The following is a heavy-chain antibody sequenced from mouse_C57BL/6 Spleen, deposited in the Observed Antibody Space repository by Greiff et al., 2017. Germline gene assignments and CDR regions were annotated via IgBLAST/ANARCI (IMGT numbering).Heavy chain of an antibody. J-gene: IGHJ2*01. CDR3: ARTAHARGYFYY. D-gene: IGHD3-2*02. V-gene: IGHV1-43*01. Sequence: VQLQQSGPELVKPGASVKISCKASGYSFTGYYMHWVKQSSEKSLEWIGEINRSTGGTSSNQKFKGKATLTVDKSSSPAYMQLKSLTSEDSAVYYCARTAHARGYFYYRGQGTTLTVSS. CDR1: GYSFTGYY. CDR2: INRSTGGT.